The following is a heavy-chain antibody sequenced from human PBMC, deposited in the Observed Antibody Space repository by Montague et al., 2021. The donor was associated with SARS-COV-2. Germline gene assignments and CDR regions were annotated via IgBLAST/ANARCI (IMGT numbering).Heavy chain of an antibody. Sequence: SETLSLTCTVSGGSISSYYWSWIRQPPGKGLEWIGYINHSGSTNYNPSLKSRVTISVDTSKNQFSLKLSSVTAADTAVYYCARGFDYWGRGTLVTVSS. J-gene: IGHJ4*02. CDR1: GGSISSYY. CDR2: INHSGST. V-gene: IGHV4-59*01. CDR3: ARGFDY.